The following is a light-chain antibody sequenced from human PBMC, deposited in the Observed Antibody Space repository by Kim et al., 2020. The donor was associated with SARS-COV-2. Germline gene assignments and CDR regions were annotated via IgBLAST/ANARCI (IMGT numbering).Light chain of an antibody. CDR1: RLGDKY. V-gene: IGLV3-1*01. CDR2: QDS. CDR3: QAWDSSTAPV. J-gene: IGLJ3*02. Sequence: VSPGHTASITCAGDRLGDKYAGWYQQKPGQSPVLVINQDSKRPSGTPERFSGSNSGNTATLTISGTQSMDEADYDCQAWDSSTAPVSGGGTQLT.